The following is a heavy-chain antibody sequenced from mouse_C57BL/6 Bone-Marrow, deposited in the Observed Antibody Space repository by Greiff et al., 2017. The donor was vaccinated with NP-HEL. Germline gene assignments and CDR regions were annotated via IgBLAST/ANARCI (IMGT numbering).Heavy chain of an antibody. CDR1: GYTFTDYY. D-gene: IGHD1-1*01. J-gene: IGHJ2*01. CDR2: INPYNGGT. V-gene: IGHV1-19*01. CDR3: ARRAGSRFYYFDY. Sequence: EVQLQQSGPVLVKPGASVKMSCKASGYTFTDYYMNWVKQSHGKSLEWIGVINPYNGGTSYNQKFKGKATLTVDKSSSTAYMELNSLTSEDSAVYYCARRAGSRFYYFDYWGQGTTLTVSS.